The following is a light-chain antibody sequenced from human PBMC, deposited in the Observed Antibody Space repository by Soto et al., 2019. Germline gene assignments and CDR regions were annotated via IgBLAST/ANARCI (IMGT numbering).Light chain of an antibody. J-gene: IGLJ2*01. CDR2: EVS. Sequence: QSALTQPASVSASPGQSITISCTGISSDIGGYIYVSWYQHHPGKAPRLMIYEVSSRPSGVSNRFSGSKSGNTASLTISGLQAEDEAQYYCSSYSSANTVIFGGGTKLTVL. CDR1: SSDIGGYIY. V-gene: IGLV2-14*01. CDR3: SSYSSANTVI.